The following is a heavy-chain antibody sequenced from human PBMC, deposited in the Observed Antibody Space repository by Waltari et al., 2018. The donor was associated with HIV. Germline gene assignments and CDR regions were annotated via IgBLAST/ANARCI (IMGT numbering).Heavy chain of an antibody. CDR3: ASPYVVRGSE. J-gene: IGHJ4*02. V-gene: IGHV4-34*01. CDR2: INHSGST. CDR1: GGSFSGYY. Sequence: QVQLQQWGAGLLKPSETLSLTCAVYGGSFSGYYWSWIRQPPGKGLEWIGEINHSGSTNYNPSLKSRVTISVDTSKNQFSLKLSSVTAADTAVYYCASPYVVRGSEWGQGTLVTVSS. D-gene: IGHD3-10*01.